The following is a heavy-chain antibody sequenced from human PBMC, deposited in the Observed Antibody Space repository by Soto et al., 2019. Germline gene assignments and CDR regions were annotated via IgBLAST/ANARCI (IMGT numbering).Heavy chain of an antibody. CDR2: IYYSGST. CDR1: GGSVSSGSYY. V-gene: IGHV4-39*01. D-gene: IGHD3-22*01. CDR3: ARHKYYYDSSGYSRFDY. Sequence: SETLSLTCTVSGGSVSSGSYYWSWIRQHPGKGLEWIGYIYYSGSTYYNPSLKSRVTISVDTSKNQFSLKLSSVTAADTAVYYCARHKYYYDSSGYSRFDYWGQGTLVTVSS. J-gene: IGHJ4*02.